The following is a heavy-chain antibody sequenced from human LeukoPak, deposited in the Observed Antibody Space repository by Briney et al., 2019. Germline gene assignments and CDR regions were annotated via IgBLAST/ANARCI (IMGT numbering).Heavy chain of an antibody. Sequence: SCKASGGTFSSYAMSWVRQAPGKGLEWVSAISGSGGSTYYADSVKGRFTISRDNSKNTLYLQMNSLRAEDTAVYYCAKDLEWELLRFFDYWGQGTLVTVSS. CDR2: ISGSGGST. CDR1: GGTFSSYA. D-gene: IGHD1-26*01. J-gene: IGHJ4*02. V-gene: IGHV3-23*01. CDR3: AKDLEWELLRFFDY.